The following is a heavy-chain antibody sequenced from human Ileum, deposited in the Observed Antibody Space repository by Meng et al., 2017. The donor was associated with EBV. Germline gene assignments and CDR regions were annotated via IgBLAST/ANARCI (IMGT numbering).Heavy chain of an antibody. CDR1: GDSISSNSW. CDR2: IYHSGDS. Sequence: EAGPGLVKPSGTLSLTCTVSGDSISSNSWWNWVRQPPGKGLEWIGDIYHSGDSNYNPSLKSRVTISLDNSNNQFSLTLSSVTAADTAVYYCARDPIPVPGRNFDYWGQGTLVTVSS. V-gene: IGHV4-4*02. J-gene: IGHJ4*02. CDR3: ARDPIPVPGRNFDY. D-gene: IGHD6-19*01.